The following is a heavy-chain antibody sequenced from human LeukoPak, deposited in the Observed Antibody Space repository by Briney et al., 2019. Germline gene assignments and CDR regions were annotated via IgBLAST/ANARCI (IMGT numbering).Heavy chain of an antibody. V-gene: IGHV4-59*01. CDR1: GDFISSYH. CDR3: ARVVSSSWEYYYYMDV. Sequence: SETLSLTCSVSGDFISSYHWSWIRQSPGKGLEYIGYIYYIGSTNYNPSLKSRVSISTDTSKNEIALKVYSVTAADTAVYYCARVVSSSWEYYYYMDVWGKGTTVTISS. D-gene: IGHD6-13*01. J-gene: IGHJ6*03. CDR2: IYYIGST.